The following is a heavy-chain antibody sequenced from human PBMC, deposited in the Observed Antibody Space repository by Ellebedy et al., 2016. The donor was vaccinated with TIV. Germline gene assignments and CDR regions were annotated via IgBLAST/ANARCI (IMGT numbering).Heavy chain of an antibody. D-gene: IGHD5-24*01. V-gene: IGHV4-39*01. Sequence: MPSETLSLTCTVSGGSIRSSSYYWGWIRQPPGKGLEWIGSIYYSGSTYYNPSLKSRVTISVDTSKNQFSLKLSSVTAADTAVYYCARHELKWLQLRAFDYWGQGTLVTVSS. J-gene: IGHJ4*02. CDR2: IYYSGST. CDR3: ARHELKWLQLRAFDY. CDR1: GGSIRSSSYY.